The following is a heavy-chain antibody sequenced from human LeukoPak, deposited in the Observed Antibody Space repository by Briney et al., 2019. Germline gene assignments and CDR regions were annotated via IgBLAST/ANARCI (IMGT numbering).Heavy chain of an antibody. Sequence: SETLSLTCAVYGGSFSGYYWSWIRQPPGKGLEWIGEINHSGSTNYNPSLKSRVTISVDTSKNQFSLKLSSVTAADTAVYYCARDLGYGGTIDYWGQGTLVTVSS. CDR2: INHSGST. V-gene: IGHV4-34*01. J-gene: IGHJ4*02. CDR3: ARDLGYGGTIDY. CDR1: GGSFSGYY. D-gene: IGHD5-12*01.